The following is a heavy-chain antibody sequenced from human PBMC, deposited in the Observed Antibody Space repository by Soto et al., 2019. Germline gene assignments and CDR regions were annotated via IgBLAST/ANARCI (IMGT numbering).Heavy chain of an antibody. Sequence: GASVKVSCKASGYTFTSYDINWVRQATGQGLEWMGWMNPNSGNTGYAQKFQGRVTMTRNTSISTAYMELSSLRSEDTAVYYCARFYRQVGYCSGGSCYSDRDAFDIWGQGTMVTVS. CDR2: MNPNSGNT. D-gene: IGHD2-15*01. V-gene: IGHV1-8*01. J-gene: IGHJ3*02. CDR3: ARFYRQVGYCSGGSCYSDRDAFDI. CDR1: GYTFTSYD.